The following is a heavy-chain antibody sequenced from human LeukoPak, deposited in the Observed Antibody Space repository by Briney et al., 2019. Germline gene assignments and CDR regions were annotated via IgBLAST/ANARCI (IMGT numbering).Heavy chain of an antibody. CDR2: IKPNSGGT. J-gene: IGHJ4*02. D-gene: IGHD4-17*01. Sequence: GASVKVSLKASGYTFTGYYMHWVRQAPGQGLEWMGWIKPNSGGTNYAQKFQGRVTMTRDTSISTAYMELRSLRSDDTAVYYCARDGDGDPLDYWGQGTLVTVSS. CDR3: ARDGDGDPLDY. V-gene: IGHV1-2*02. CDR1: GYTFTGYY.